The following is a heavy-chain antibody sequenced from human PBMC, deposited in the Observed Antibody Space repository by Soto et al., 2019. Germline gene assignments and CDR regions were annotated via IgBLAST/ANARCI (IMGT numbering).Heavy chain of an antibody. CDR1: GGTFSSYA. J-gene: IGHJ4*02. CDR3: ASEINYDFWSGYYRGYSYGPFDY. CDR2: IIPIFGTA. D-gene: IGHD3-3*01. Sequence: SVKVSCKASGGTFSSYAISWVRQAPGQGLEWMGGIIPIFGTANYAQKFQGRVTITADESTSTAYMELSSLRSEDTAVYYCASEINYDFWSGYYRGYSYGPFDYWGQGTLVTVSS. V-gene: IGHV1-69*13.